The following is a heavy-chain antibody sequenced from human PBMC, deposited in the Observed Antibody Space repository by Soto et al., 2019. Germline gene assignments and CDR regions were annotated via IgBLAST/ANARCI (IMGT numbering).Heavy chain of an antibody. Sequence: GGSLRLSCAASGFTFSSHAMSWVRQAPGKGLEWVSTIGPSADVTYYADSVKARFTISRDNSKNTLYLQMNSLRAEDTAVYYCSKDLWVAKYLGQGTLVTGS. V-gene: IGHV3-23*01. CDR2: IGPSADVT. D-gene: IGHD1-26*01. CDR1: GFTFSSHA. CDR3: SKDLWVAKY. J-gene: IGHJ4*02.